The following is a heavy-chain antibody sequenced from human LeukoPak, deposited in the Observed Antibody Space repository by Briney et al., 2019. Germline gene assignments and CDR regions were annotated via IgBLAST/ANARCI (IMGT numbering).Heavy chain of an antibody. D-gene: IGHD5-18*01. CDR3: AKDTGYSYGNGHFDY. V-gene: IGHV3-9*01. J-gene: IGHJ4*02. CDR2: ISWNSGSI. CDR1: GFTFDDYA. Sequence: PGGSLRLSCAASGFTFDDYAMHWVRQAPGKGLEWVSGISWNSGSIGYADSVKGRFTISRDNAKNSLYLQMNSLRAEDTALYYCAKDTGYSYGNGHFDYWGQGTLVTVSS.